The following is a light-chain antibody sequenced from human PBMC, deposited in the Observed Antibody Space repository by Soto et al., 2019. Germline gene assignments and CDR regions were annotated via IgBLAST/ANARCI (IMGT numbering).Light chain of an antibody. V-gene: IGLV1-40*01. J-gene: IGLJ3*02. CDR1: SSNIGAGYD. Sequence: QLVLTQPPSVSGAPGQRVTISCTGSSSNIGAGYDVHWYQQVPGTAPKVLIYGDNNRPSGVPDRFVGSKSGTSASLAITGLQAEDEADYYCQSFDTSLSGSGVFGGGTQLTV. CDR2: GDN. CDR3: QSFDTSLSGSGV.